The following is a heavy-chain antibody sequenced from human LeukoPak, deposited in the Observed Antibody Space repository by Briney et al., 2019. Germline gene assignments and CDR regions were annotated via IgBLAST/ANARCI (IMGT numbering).Heavy chain of an antibody. CDR1: GGSLSSPNYY. D-gene: IGHD3-10*01. CDR2: IYYSGTT. Sequence: SSETLSLTCIVSGGSLSSPNYYWGRIRQPPRKGLEWIGSIYYSGTTYYNPSLKSRLTISVDTSKNQFSLKLTSVTAADTAVYYCARHDYYGSLNWFDPWGQGTLITVSS. V-gene: IGHV4-39*01. J-gene: IGHJ5*02. CDR3: ARHDYYGSLNWFDP.